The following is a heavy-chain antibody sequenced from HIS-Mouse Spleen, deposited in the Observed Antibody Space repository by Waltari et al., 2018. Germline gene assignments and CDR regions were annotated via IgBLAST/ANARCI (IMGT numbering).Heavy chain of an antibody. CDR1: GRSFSGYY. D-gene: IGHD6-13*01. Sequence: QVQLQQWGAGLLKPSETLSLTCAVYGRSFSGYYWSWIRKPPGKGLEWIGEINHSGSTNYNPSLKSRVTISVDTSKNQFSLKLSSVTAADTAVYYCARGKGSSSWYYFDYWGQGTLVTVSS. CDR3: ARGKGSSSWYYFDY. J-gene: IGHJ4*02. V-gene: IGHV4-34*01. CDR2: INHSGST.